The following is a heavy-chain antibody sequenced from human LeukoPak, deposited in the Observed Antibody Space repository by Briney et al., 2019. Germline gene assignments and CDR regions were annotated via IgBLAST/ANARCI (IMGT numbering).Heavy chain of an antibody. CDR1: GFTFSSYS. D-gene: IGHD7-27*01. Sequence: PGRSLRLSCAASGFTFSSYSMNWVRQAPGKGLEWVAVVSYDGNNQYYADSVGGRFTISRDNSKNTLYLQMNSLRAEDTAVYYCARAHNWGTIDSWGQGTLVTVSS. CDR3: ARAHNWGTIDS. V-gene: IGHV3-30*03. CDR2: VSYDGNNQ. J-gene: IGHJ4*02.